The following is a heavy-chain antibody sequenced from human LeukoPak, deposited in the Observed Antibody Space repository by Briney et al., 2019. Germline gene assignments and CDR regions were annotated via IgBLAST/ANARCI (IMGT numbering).Heavy chain of an antibody. CDR1: GGSISSYY. J-gene: IGHJ6*02. D-gene: IGHD3-10*01. V-gene: IGHV4-59*01. CDR3: ARVRLVRGLNYYYYYGMDV. Sequence: SDTLSLTCTVSGGSISSYYWSWIRQPPGKGLEWVGYIYYSGSTNYNPSLKSRVTISVDTSKNQFSLKLSSVTAADTAVYYCARVRLVRGLNYYYYYGMDVWGQGTTVTVSS. CDR2: IYYSGST.